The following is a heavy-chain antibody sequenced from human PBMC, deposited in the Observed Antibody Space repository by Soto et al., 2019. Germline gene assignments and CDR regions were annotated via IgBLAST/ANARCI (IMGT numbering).Heavy chain of an antibody. D-gene: IGHD3-3*01. V-gene: IGHV1-8*01. J-gene: IGHJ5*02. CDR1: GYTFTSYD. Sequence: ASVKVSCKASGYTFTSYDINWVRQATGQGLEWMGWMNPNSGNTGYAQKFQGRVTMTRNTSISTAYMELSSLRSEDTAVYYCARALGFFGVVRYWFDPWGQGTLVTVSS. CDR3: ARALGFFGVVRYWFDP. CDR2: MNPNSGNT.